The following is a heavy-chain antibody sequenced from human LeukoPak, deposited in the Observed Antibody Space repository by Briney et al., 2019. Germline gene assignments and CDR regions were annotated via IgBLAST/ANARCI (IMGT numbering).Heavy chain of an antibody. CDR2: IWYDGSNK. Sequence: GGSLRLSCAASGFTFSSYGMHWVRQAPGKGLAWVAVIWYDGSNKYYADSVKGRFTISRDNSKNTLYLQMNSLRAEDTAVYYCAKDRLHCSGGSCYSGYFDYWGQGTLVTVSS. CDR3: AKDRLHCSGGSCYSGYFDY. CDR1: GFTFSSYG. V-gene: IGHV3-33*06. J-gene: IGHJ4*02. D-gene: IGHD2-15*01.